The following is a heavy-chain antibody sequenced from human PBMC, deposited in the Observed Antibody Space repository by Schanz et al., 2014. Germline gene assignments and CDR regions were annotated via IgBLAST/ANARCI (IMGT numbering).Heavy chain of an antibody. CDR3: AKIERNED. CDR1: GFTLSSYV. Sequence: ERLVESGGGVVQPGRSLRLSCAASGFTLSSYVMSWVRQAPGKGLEWVSTIGTSGGTNYAESVKGRFTISRDNSKNTLYLQMNSLRAEDTAVYFCAKIERNEDWGQGTLVTVSS. CDR2: IGTSGGT. J-gene: IGHJ4*02. V-gene: IGHV3-23*04. D-gene: IGHD1-1*01.